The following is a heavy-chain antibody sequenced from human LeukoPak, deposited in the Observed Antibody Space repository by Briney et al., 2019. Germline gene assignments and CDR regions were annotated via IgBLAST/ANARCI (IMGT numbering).Heavy chain of an antibody. V-gene: IGHV1-58*01. CDR1: GFTFTSSA. CDR2: IVVGSGNT. CDR3: AAEGRPTVVTFRKGAVDL. D-gene: IGHD4-23*01. Sequence: PVKVSCKASGFTFTSSAVQWVRQARGQRLEWIGWIVVGSGNTNYAQKFQERVTITRDMSTSTVYMELSSLGSEDTAVYYCAAEGRPTVVTFRKGAVDLWGQGTMVTVSS. J-gene: IGHJ3*01.